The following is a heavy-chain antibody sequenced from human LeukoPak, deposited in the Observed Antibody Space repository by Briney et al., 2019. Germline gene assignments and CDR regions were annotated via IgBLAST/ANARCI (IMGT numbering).Heavy chain of an antibody. Sequence: PGGSLRLSCAASGFTFSSYAMSWVRQAPGKGLEWVSAISGSGGSTYYADSVKGRFTISRDNSKNTLYLQMNSLRAEDTAVYYCANHYSGYDRTLDYWGQGTLVTVSS. CDR3: ANHYSGYDRTLDY. V-gene: IGHV3-23*01. D-gene: IGHD5-12*01. CDR2: ISGSGGST. CDR1: GFTFSSYA. J-gene: IGHJ4*02.